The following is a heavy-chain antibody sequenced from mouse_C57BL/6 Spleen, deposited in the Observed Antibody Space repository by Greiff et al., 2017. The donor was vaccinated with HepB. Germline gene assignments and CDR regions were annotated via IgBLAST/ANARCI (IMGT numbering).Heavy chain of an antibody. V-gene: IGHV1-5*01. J-gene: IGHJ4*01. CDR2: IYPGNSDT. D-gene: IGHD2-5*01. CDR1: GYTFTSYW. CDR3: TREYYSNYEDAMDY. Sequence: VQLQQSGTVLARPGASVKMSCKTSGYTFTSYWMHWVKQRPGQGLEWIGAIYPGNSDTSYNQKFKGKAKLTAVTSASTAYMELSSLTNEDSAVYYCTREYYSNYEDAMDYWGQGTSVTVSS.